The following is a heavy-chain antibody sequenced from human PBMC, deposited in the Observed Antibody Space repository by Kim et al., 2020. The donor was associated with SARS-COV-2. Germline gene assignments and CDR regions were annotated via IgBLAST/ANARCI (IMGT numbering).Heavy chain of an antibody. CDR2: IVVGSGNT. CDR3: AAEGLSSRVTNLLGYGMDV. CDR1: GFTFTSSA. V-gene: IGHV1-58*01. D-gene: IGHD4-17*01. J-gene: IGHJ6*02. Sequence: SVKVSCKASGFTFTSSAVQWVRQARGQRLEWIGWIVVGSGNTNYAQKFQERVTITRDMSTSTAYMELSSLRSEDTAVYYCAAEGLSSRVTNLLGYGMDVWGQGTTVTVSS.